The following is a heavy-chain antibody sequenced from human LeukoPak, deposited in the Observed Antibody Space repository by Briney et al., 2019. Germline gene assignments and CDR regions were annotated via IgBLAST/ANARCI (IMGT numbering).Heavy chain of an antibody. CDR2: ISGSGGST. CDR1: GFTVSSNY. D-gene: IGHD3-22*01. V-gene: IGHV3-23*01. Sequence: GGSLRLSCAASGFTVSSNYMSWVRQAPGKGLEWVSAISGSGGSTYYADSVKGRFTISRDNSKNTLYLQMNSLRAEDTAVYYCAKYFYYYDSSGYYRHPFDYWGQGTLVTVSS. CDR3: AKYFYYYDSSGYYRHPFDY. J-gene: IGHJ4*02.